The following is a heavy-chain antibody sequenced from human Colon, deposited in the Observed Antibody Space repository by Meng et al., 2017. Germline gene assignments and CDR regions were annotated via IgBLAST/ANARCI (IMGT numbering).Heavy chain of an antibody. CDR3: ARHGGWHFDY. CDR2: IYLGGSP. CDR1: GGSISSSQW. J-gene: IGHJ4*02. D-gene: IGHD6-19*01. V-gene: IGHV4-4*02. Sequence: QVQLQGSGPGLVWPSGTLSLTCEVSGGSISSSQWWSWVRQPPGKGLEWIGQIYLGGSPAYSPSLESRITMSVDKSNNQFSLRLRSVTAADTAVYYCARHGGWHFDYWGQGTLVTVSS.